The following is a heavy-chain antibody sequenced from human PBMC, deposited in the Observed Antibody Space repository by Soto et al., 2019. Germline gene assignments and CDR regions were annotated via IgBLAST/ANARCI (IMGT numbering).Heavy chain of an antibody. Sequence: QVQLQESGPGLVKPSETLSLTCTVSGGSVSSGSYFWSWIRQPPGKGLEWIGYIYYSGSTNYNPSLKSRVTISVDTSKNQFSLKLSSVTAADTAVYYCARDYSSSSNYYYYYGMDVWGQGTTVTVSS. D-gene: IGHD6-6*01. CDR3: ARDYSSSSNYYYYYGMDV. J-gene: IGHJ6*02. CDR1: GGSVSSGSYF. CDR2: IYYSGST. V-gene: IGHV4-61*01.